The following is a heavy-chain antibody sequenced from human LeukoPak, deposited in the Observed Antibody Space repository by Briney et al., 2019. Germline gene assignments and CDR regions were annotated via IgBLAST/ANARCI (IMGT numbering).Heavy chain of an antibody. J-gene: IGHJ3*02. CDR2: IYHSGST. D-gene: IGHD3-10*01. V-gene: IGHV4-4*02. CDR3: ARSSGVRGVRIRFPHAFDI. CDR1: GGSISSSNW. Sequence: SSETLSLTCAVSGGSISSSNWWSWVRQPPGKGLEWIGEIYHSGSTNYNPSLKSRVTISVDTSKNQFSLKLSSVTAADTAVYYCARSSGVRGVRIRFPHAFDIWGQGTMVTVSS.